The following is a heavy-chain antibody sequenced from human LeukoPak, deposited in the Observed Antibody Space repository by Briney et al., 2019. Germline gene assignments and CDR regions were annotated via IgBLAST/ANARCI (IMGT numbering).Heavy chain of an antibody. CDR1: GGSISGYD. CDR3: ARISGSYFDY. V-gene: IGHV4-59*01. Sequence: SETLSLTCTVSGGSISGYDWSWIRQPPGKGLEWIGYIYYSGSTNYNPSLKSRVNISVDTSKIQFSMKMSSVTAADTAVYYCARISGSYFDYWGQGTMVTVSS. J-gene: IGHJ4*02. D-gene: IGHD1-26*01. CDR2: IYYSGST.